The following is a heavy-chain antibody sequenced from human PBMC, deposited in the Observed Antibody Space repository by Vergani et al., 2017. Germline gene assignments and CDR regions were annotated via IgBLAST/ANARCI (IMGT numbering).Heavy chain of an antibody. Sequence: QVQLVQSGAEVKKPGSSVKVSCKASGGTFSSYTISWVRQAPGQGLEWMGWINTNTGNPTYAQGFTGRFVFSLDTSVSTAYLQISSLKAEDTAVYYCASSELEWELLYYYYGMDVWGQGTTVTVSS. CDR2: INTNTGNP. D-gene: IGHD1-26*01. J-gene: IGHJ6*02. CDR1: GGTFSSYT. CDR3: ASSELEWELLYYYYGMDV. V-gene: IGHV7-4-1*02.